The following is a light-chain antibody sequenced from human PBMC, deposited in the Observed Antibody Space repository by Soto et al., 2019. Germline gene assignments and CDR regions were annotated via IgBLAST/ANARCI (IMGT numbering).Light chain of an antibody. CDR3: QQSYSTPLT. Sequence: DIQMTQSPSSLSASVGDRVTITCRASQSISSYLNWYQQKPGKAPNLLIYAASNLQSGVPSRFSVSGSGTDFTLTISSLQPEDFATYYCQQSYSTPLTFGGGTKVEIK. J-gene: IGKJ4*01. V-gene: IGKV1-39*01. CDR1: QSISSY. CDR2: AAS.